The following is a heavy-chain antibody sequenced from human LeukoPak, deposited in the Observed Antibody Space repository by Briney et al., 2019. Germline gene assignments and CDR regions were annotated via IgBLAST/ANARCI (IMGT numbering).Heavy chain of an antibody. CDR3: TTKVIRGNSGDDYDD. J-gene: IGHJ4*02. CDR2: ISSDGNDK. V-gene: IGHV3-30*03. D-gene: IGHD5-12*01. Sequence: GGSPRLSCAASGVTFSSYGMHWVRQAPGKGLEWVALISSDGNDKLYGDSVKGRFTISRDDSKSTLYLQMNSLRAEDTAVYYCTTKVIRGNSGDDYDDWGQGTLVTVSS. CDR1: GVTFSSYG.